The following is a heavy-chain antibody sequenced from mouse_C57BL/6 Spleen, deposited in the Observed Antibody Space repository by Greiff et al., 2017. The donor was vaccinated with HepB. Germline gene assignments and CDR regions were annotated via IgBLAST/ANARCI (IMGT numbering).Heavy chain of an antibody. CDR2: ISDGGSYT. CDR1: GFTFSSYA. CDR3: ARGGKGITTVRDWYFDV. V-gene: IGHV5-4*03. Sequence: EVNVVESGGGLVKPGGSLKLSCAASGFTFSSYAMSWVRQTPEKRLEWVATISDGGSYTYYPDNVKGRFTISRDNAKNNLYLQMSHLKSEDTAMYYCARGGKGITTVRDWYFDVWGTGTTVTVSS. D-gene: IGHD1-1*01. J-gene: IGHJ1*03.